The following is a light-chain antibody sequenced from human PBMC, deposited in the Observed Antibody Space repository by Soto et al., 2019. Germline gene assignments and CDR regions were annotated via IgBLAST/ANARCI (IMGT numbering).Light chain of an antibody. J-gene: IGKJ3*01. CDR1: QSINSKS. Sequence: EIVLTQSPGTLSLSPGEGATVSCRVSQSINSKSLVWYQRKFGQAPRLLIYNTSSRATGIPDRFSGSGSGTDFTLIISRLDPEDFVEYYCQHYGGSFIFGPGTKVDFK. CDR2: NTS. CDR3: QHYGGSFI. V-gene: IGKV3-20*01.